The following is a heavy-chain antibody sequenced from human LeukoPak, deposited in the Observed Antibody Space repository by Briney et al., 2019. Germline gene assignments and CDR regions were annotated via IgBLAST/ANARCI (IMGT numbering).Heavy chain of an antibody. CDR3: ARQHSGYDEGGDY. J-gene: IGHJ4*02. D-gene: IGHD5-12*01. CDR1: GYRFASYW. Sequence: PGESLKISCKGFGYRFASYWIGWVRQMPGKGLEWMGIIYPGGSDTRYSPSFQGQVTISADKSISTAYLQWSSLKASDTAIYYCARQHSGYDEGGDYWGQGTRVTVSS. CDR2: IYPGGSDT. V-gene: IGHV5-51*01.